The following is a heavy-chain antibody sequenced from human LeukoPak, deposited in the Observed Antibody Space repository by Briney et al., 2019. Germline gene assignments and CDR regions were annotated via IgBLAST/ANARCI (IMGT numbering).Heavy chain of an antibody. CDR1: GFTFDDYA. V-gene: IGHV3-9*01. CDR2: ISWNSGSI. CDR3: AKAYCSGGSCYPEAFDY. J-gene: IGHJ4*02. D-gene: IGHD2-15*01. Sequence: GGSLRLSCAASGFTFDDYAMHWVRQAPGKGLEWVSGISWNSGSIGYADSVKGRFTISRDNAKNSLYLQMNSLRAEDTALYYCAKAYCSGGSCYPEAFDYWGLGTLVTVSS.